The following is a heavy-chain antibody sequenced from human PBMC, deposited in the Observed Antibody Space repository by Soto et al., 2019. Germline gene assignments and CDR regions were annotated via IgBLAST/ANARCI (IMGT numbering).Heavy chain of an antibody. CDR2: ISSSGNTI. CDR1: GFTFSSYN. J-gene: IGHJ4*02. V-gene: IGHV3-48*02. Sequence: EVQLVESGGGLVQPGGSLRLSCAASGFTFSSYNMNWVRQAPGKGLEWVSYISSSGNTIYYADSVKGRFTISRDSAKNSLYLQMNSLRDEDTAVYYCARGPNYYLWYFDYWGQGALVTVSS. CDR3: ARGPNYYLWYFDY. D-gene: IGHD3-3*01.